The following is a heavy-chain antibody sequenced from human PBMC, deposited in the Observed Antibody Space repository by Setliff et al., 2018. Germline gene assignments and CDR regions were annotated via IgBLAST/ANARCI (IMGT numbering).Heavy chain of an antibody. Sequence: PGGSLRLSCAASGFTFSSYTMHWVRQAPGKGLEWVAVISYDGSNKYYADSVKGRFTISRDNSKNTLYLQMNSLRAEDTAVYYCAKDSGWFLPFDSWGQGTLVTVSS. D-gene: IGHD6-19*01. CDR3: AKDSGWFLPFDS. CDR2: ISYDGSNK. V-gene: IGHV3-30*04. CDR1: GFTFSSYT. J-gene: IGHJ4*02.